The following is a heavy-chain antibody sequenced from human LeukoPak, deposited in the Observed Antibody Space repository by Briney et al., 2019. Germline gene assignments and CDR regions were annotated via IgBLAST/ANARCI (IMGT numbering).Heavy chain of an antibody. J-gene: IGHJ4*02. CDR3: AHGGSYLFDS. V-gene: IGHV2-5*02. CDR2: IYWDDDK. D-gene: IGHD1-26*01. Sequence: KESGPTLVKPTQTLTLTCTVSGVSLSTGGVGVAWIRQPPGKALEWLALIYWDDDKRYSPSLKSRLTITKDTSKNQVVLTMTNMDSVDTATYYCAHGGSYLFDSWGQGTLVTVSS. CDR1: GVSLSTGGVG.